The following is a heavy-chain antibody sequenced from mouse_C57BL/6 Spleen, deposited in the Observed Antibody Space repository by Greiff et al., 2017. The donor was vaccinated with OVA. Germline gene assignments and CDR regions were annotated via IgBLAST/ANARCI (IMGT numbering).Heavy chain of an antibody. V-gene: IGHV3-6*01. CDR2: ISYDGSN. J-gene: IGHJ4*01. CDR1: GYSITSGYY. Sequence: EVKLQESGPGLVKPSQSLSLTCSVTGYSITSGYYWNWIRQFPGNKLEWMGYISYDGSNNYNPSLKNRISITRDTSKNQFFLKLNSVTTEDTATYYCARAPLYYGTTGAMDYWGQGTSVTVSS. CDR3: ARAPLYYGTTGAMDY. D-gene: IGHD2-1*01.